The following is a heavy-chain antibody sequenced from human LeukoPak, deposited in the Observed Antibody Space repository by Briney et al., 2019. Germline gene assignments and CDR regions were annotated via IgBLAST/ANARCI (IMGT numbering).Heavy chain of an antibody. V-gene: IGHV1-46*01. CDR3: ARAPDITIDY. Sequence: ASVKVSCKASGCTFSSYYTHWVRQAPGQGLEWMGIINPSGDDTIYAQKFQGRVTMTRDTSTSTVYMELSSLRPEDTAVYYCARAPDITIDYWGQGTLVTVSS. CDR2: INPSGDDT. D-gene: IGHD3-3*02. J-gene: IGHJ4*02. CDR1: GCTFSSYY.